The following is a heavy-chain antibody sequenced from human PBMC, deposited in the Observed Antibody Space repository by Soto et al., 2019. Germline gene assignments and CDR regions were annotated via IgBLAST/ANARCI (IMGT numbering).Heavy chain of an antibody. CDR2: MNPNSGNT. CDR1: GYTFASYN. J-gene: IGHJ5*02. V-gene: IGHV1-8*01. Sequence: QVQLVQSGAEVKKPGASVKVSCKASGYTFASYNINWVRQAAGQGLQWMGWMNPNSGNTGYAQKFQGRVTMTRNTSIRTAYMELSSLRSEDTAVYYCEFRGAWNYDWFDPWGQGTLVTVSS. D-gene: IGHD1-7*01. CDR3: EFRGAWNYDWFDP.